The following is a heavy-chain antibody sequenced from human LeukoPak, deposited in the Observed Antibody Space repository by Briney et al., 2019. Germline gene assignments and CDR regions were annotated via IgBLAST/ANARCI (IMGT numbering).Heavy chain of an antibody. CDR3: ARDQYLDSTRFHYFDS. CDR1: GYTFTSYF. J-gene: IGHJ4*02. V-gene: IGHV1-46*01. CDR2: INPTSGGT. Sequence: ASVKASCKASGYTFTSYFIHWVRQAPGQGLEWMGLINPTSGGTSYAQKFQGRVTMTRDTSTSTVYMELSSLREEDTALYCCARDQYLDSTRFHYFDSWGQGTLVTVSS. D-gene: IGHD2-2*02.